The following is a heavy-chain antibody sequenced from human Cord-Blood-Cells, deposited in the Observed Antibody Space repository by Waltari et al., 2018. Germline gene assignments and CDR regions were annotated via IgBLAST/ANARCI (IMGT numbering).Heavy chain of an antibody. CDR1: GYTFTSYG. CDR3: ARSSIVVVPAAIEGYWFDP. Sequence: QVQLVQSGAEVKKPGASVKVSCKASGYTFTSYGISWVRQAPGQGLEWMGWISAYNGNTNHAQKLQGRVTMTTDTSTSTAYMELRSLRSDDTAVYYCARSSIVVVPAAIEGYWFDPWGQGTLVTVSS. V-gene: IGHV1-18*01. J-gene: IGHJ5*02. CDR2: ISAYNGNT. D-gene: IGHD2-2*01.